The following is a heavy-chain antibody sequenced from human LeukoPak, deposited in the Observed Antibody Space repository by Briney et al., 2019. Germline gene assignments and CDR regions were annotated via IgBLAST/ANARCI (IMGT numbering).Heavy chain of an antibody. D-gene: IGHD3-10*01. J-gene: IGHJ4*02. CDR2: VIRNGGST. V-gene: IGHV3-20*04. CDR3: VRGFRGRPLDY. Sequence: GGSLRLSCAASGFTFDDYGMSWVRQVPGKGLEWVSGVIRNGGSTDYADSVKGRFTISRDNAKNSLYLQMNSLRAEDTALYYCVRGFRGRPLDYWGQGTIVTVSS. CDR1: GFTFDDYG.